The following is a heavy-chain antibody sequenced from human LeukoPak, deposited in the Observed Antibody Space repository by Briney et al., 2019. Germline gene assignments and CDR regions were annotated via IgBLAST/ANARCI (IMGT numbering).Heavy chain of an antibody. D-gene: IGHD5-12*01. CDR2: IYYSGST. CDR1: GGSISSYY. V-gene: IGHV4-59*01. J-gene: IGHJ6*03. Sequence: PSETLSLTCTVSGGSISSYYWSWIRQPPGKGLEWIGYIYYSGSTNYNPSLKSRVTISVDTSKNQFSQKLSSVTAADTAVYYCARSLGGYDWDYYYYMDVWGKGTTVTVSS. CDR3: ARSLGGYDWDYYYYMDV.